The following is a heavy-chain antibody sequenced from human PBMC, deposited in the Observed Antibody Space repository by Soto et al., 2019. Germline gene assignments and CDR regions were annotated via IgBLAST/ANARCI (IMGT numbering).Heavy chain of an antibody. J-gene: IGHJ4*02. CDR1: GFTFSGDA. Sequence: PVGSLRLSCAASGFTFSGDAMSWVRQAPGKGLEWVSAISGSGDSTYYADPVKGRFTISRDTSKNTLYRQMDSMRAADTALYYCAKSYSSNWYDYFDYWGQGTLVTVCS. CDR2: ISGSGDST. CDR3: AKSYSSNWYDYFDY. V-gene: IGHV3-23*01. D-gene: IGHD6-13*01.